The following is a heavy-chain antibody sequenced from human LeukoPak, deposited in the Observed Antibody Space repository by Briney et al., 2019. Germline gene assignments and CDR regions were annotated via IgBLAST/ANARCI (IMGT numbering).Heavy chain of an antibody. CDR1: GFTFSSYG. J-gene: IGHJ4*02. V-gene: IGHV3-30*02. D-gene: IGHD4-17*01. CDR2: IRYDGSNK. CDR3: AKGTYYGDYAPDY. Sequence: GGSLRLSCAASGFTFSSYGMHWVRQAPGKGLEWVAFIRYDGSNKYYADSVKGRFTISRDNSKNTLYLQMNSLRAEDTAVYYCAKGTYYGDYAPDYWGQGTLVTVSS.